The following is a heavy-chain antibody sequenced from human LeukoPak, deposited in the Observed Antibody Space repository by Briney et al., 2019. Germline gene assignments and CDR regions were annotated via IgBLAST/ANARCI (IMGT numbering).Heavy chain of an antibody. J-gene: IGHJ4*02. CDR1: GFTFSDYY. CDR2: ISSSGSTI. V-gene: IGHV3-11*01. D-gene: IGHD3-10*01. Sequence: GGSLRLSCAASGFTFSDYYMSWIRQAPGKGLEWVSYISSSGSTIYYADSVKGRFTISRDNAKNSLYPQMNSLRAEDTVVYYCARAPGRGRYYFDYWGQGTLVTVSS. CDR3: ARAPGRGRYYFDY.